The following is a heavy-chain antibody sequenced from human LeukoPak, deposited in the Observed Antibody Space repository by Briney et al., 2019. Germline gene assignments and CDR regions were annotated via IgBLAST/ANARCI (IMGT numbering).Heavy chain of an antibody. V-gene: IGHV1-2*02. J-gene: IGHJ4*02. CDR3: AKEGLERWELSGYY. Sequence: ASVKVSCKASGYTFTGYYMHWVRQAPGQGLEWMGWINPNSGATNYAQKFQGRVTMTRDMSISTVYMEVSSLRSDDTAVYYCAKEGLERWELSGYYWGQGTLATVSS. CDR1: GYTFTGYY. CDR2: INPNSGAT. D-gene: IGHD1-26*01.